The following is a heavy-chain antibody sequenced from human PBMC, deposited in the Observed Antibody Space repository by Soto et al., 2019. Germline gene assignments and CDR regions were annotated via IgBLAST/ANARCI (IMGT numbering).Heavy chain of an antibody. CDR3: ARDMGGYYFEPNDY. CDR2: ITANNVNT. Sequence: ASVKFSCKTSGSTFTSYGISWVRQATGQGLEWMGWITANNVNTNYAQKFQGRVTMTTDTSTATAYMELRSLRSDDTAVYYCARDMGGYYFEPNDYWGQGTLVTVS. CDR1: GSTFTSYG. V-gene: IGHV1-18*01. D-gene: IGHD3-22*01. J-gene: IGHJ4*02.